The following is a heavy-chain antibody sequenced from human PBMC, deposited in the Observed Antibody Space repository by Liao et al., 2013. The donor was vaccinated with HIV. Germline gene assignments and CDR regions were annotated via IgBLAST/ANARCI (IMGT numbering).Heavy chain of an antibody. J-gene: IGHJ4*02. D-gene: IGHD3-22*01. CDR1: GGSVSSSGYY. CDR2: IYNSGST. Sequence: QVQLQQWGAGLLKPSETLSLTCTVSGGSVSSSGYYWGWIRQPPGEALSWIGSIYNSGSTFYNPSLKSRVTISVDTSKNQFSLKLSSVTAADTAVYYCARGEITYDSSGYYYVWGQGTLVTVSS. CDR3: ARGEITYDSSGYYYV. V-gene: IGHV4-39*07.